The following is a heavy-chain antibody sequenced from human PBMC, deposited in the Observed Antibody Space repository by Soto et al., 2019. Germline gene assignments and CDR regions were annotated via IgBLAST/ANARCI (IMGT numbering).Heavy chain of an antibody. CDR1: GGTFSSYA. J-gene: IGHJ4*02. Sequence: GASVKVSCKASGGTFSSYAISWVRQAPGQGLEWMGGIIPIFGTANYAQKFQGRVTITADESTSTAYMELSSLRSEDTAVYYCARIKIYYDSSGPFDYWGQGTLVTVSS. CDR2: IIPIFGTA. CDR3: ARIKIYYDSSGPFDY. V-gene: IGHV1-69*13. D-gene: IGHD3-22*01.